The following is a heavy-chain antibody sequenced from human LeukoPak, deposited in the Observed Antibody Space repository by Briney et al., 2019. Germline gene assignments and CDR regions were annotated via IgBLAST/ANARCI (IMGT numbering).Heavy chain of an antibody. CDR2: INHSGST. V-gene: IGHV4-34*01. Sequence: KPXXTLSLTCAVYGGSFSGYYWSWIRQPPGKGREWSGEINHSGSTNYNPSLKSRVTISVDTSRNQFSLKLNSVTAADTAVYYCAKSNGYGLIDIWGQGTMVTVSS. D-gene: IGHD3-22*01. J-gene: IGHJ3*02. CDR1: GGSFSGYY. CDR3: AKSNGYGLIDI.